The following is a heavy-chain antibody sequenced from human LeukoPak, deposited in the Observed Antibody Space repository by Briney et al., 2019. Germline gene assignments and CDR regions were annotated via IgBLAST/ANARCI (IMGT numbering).Heavy chain of an antibody. CDR3: ARTGAYFDH. V-gene: IGHV6-1*01. J-gene: IGHJ4*02. CDR1: GDSVSSSSAA. D-gene: IGHD7-27*01. Sequence: SQTLSLTCAISGDSVSSSSAAWNWIRQSPSRGLEWLGRTYYRSKWYSNYAPSVRSRITIKSDTSKNQFSLQLNSVTPEDTAVYYCARTGAYFDHWGQGSLVTVSS. CDR2: TYYRSKWYS.